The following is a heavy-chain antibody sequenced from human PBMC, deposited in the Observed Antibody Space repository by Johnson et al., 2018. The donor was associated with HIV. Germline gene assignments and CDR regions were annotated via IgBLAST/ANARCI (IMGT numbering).Heavy chain of an antibody. CDR1: GFTFSDYY. Sequence: VQLVESGGGLVKPGGSLRLSCAASGFTFSDYYMSWIRQAPGKGLEWVSYISSGGSTIYYADSLKGRFTISRDNTKNTLYLQMNSLRAEDTAVYYCATAGEHSSCWLTGPLFGAFDIWGQGSMVTVSS. V-gene: IGHV3-11*04. J-gene: IGHJ3*02. D-gene: IGHD6-19*01. CDR3: ATAGEHSSCWLTGPLFGAFDI. CDR2: ISSGGSTI.